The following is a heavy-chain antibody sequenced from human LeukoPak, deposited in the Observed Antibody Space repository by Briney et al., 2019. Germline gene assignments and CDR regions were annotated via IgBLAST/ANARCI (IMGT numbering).Heavy chain of an antibody. J-gene: IGHJ4*02. CDR2: ISWNSGSI. Sequence: GGSLRLSCAASGFTFDDYAMHWVRQAPGKGLEWVSGISWNSGSIGYADSVKGRFTISRDNAKNSLYLQMNSLRAEDMALYYCAKDISLGSSLGRGGFDYWGQGTLVTVSS. D-gene: IGHD6-6*01. V-gene: IGHV3-9*03. CDR3: AKDISLGSSLGRGGFDY. CDR1: GFTFDDYA.